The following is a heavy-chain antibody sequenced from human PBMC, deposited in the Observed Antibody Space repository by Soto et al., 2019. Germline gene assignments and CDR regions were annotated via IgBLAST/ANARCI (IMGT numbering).Heavy chain of an antibody. Sequence: LXESLKISCKGSGYSFTSYLLSWVRQMPGKGLEWMGRIDPSDSYTNYSPSFQGHVTISADKSISTAYLQWSSLKASDTAMYYCAGTTVTENYYYGMDVWGQGTTVTVSS. D-gene: IGHD4-4*01. V-gene: IGHV5-10-1*01. CDR1: GYSFTSYL. CDR2: IDPSDSYT. CDR3: AGTTVTENYYYGMDV. J-gene: IGHJ6*02.